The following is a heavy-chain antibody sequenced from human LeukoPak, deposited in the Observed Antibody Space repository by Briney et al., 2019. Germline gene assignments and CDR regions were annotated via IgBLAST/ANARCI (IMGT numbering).Heavy chain of an antibody. Sequence: PSETLSLTCAVYGGSFSVYYRSWIRHPPGKWLEWNGEINHSGSTNYNPSLKSRVTISVDTSKNQFSLKLSSVTAADTAVYYCARAATALPGVWGQGTLVTVSS. J-gene: IGHJ4*02. V-gene: IGHV4-34*01. D-gene: IGHD6-13*01. CDR2: INHSGST. CDR3: ARAATALPGV. CDR1: GGSFSVYY.